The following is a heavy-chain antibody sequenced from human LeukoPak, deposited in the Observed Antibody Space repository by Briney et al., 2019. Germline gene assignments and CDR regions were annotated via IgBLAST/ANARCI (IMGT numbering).Heavy chain of an antibody. V-gene: IGHV1-69*01. J-gene: IGHJ3*02. CDR1: GGTFSSYA. CDR3: ARGGHSSSWYAFDI. D-gene: IGHD6-13*01. Sequence: SVKVSCKASGGTFSSYAINWVRQAPGQGLEWMGGIIPMFAATKYAQKFQGKVTITADESTSTAYMELSSLRSEDTAVYYCARGGHSSSWYAFDIWGQGTMVTVSS. CDR2: IIPMFAAT.